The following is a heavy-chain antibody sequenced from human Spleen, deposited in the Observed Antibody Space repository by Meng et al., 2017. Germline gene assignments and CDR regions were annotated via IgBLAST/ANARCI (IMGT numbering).Heavy chain of an antibody. J-gene: IGHJ4*02. V-gene: IGHV4-61*01. CDR2: IYYSGST. Sequence: QVQVQESGPGLVRPSETLSLTCTVSGGSVSSGSYYWSWIRQPPGKGLEWIGYIYYSGSTNYNPSLKSRVTISVDTSKNQFSLKLSSVTAADTAVYYCARFSGSGWYVWGQGTLVTVSS. CDR1: GGSVSSGSYY. CDR3: ARFSGSGWYV. D-gene: IGHD6-19*01.